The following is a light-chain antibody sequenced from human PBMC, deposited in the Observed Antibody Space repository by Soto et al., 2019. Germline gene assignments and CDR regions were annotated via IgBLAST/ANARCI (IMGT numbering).Light chain of an antibody. CDR2: SDN. J-gene: IGLJ2*01. Sequence: QPVLTQPPSASETPGQRVTISCSGSSSNIGSNIVNWYQQLPGAAPKLLIYSDNQRPSGVPDRFSGSKSGTSASLAISGLQSEDEADYYCAAWDVSLNGVVFGGGTKLTVL. V-gene: IGLV1-44*01. CDR3: AAWDVSLNGVV. CDR1: SSNIGSNI.